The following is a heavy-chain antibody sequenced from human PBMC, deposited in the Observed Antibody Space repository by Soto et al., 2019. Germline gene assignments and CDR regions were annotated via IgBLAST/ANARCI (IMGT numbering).Heavy chain of an antibody. D-gene: IGHD1-26*01. J-gene: IGHJ4*02. V-gene: IGHV4-4*02. CDR1: DGYIRSSNW. CDR2: IYHSGST. CDR3: ARDFDGSYYFAY. Sequence: SETLSLTYTVSDGYIRSSNWWNWFSKPPGKGLEWIGEIYHSGSTNYNPSLKSRVTISVDKSKNQFSLKLSSVTAADTAVYYCARDFDGSYYFAYWGQGTLVTVSS.